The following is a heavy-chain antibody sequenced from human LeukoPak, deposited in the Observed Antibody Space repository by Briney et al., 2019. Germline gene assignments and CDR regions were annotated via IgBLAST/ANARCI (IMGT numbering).Heavy chain of an antibody. Sequence: SSETLSLTCTVSGGSISSYYWSWIRQPPGKGLEWIGYIYYSGSTNYNPSLKSRVTISVDTSKNQFSLKLSSVTAADTAVYYCARHVYDSGGYGAFDIWGQGTMVTVSS. J-gene: IGHJ3*02. V-gene: IGHV4-59*08. CDR1: GGSISSYY. D-gene: IGHD3-22*01. CDR3: ARHVYDSGGYGAFDI. CDR2: IYYSGST.